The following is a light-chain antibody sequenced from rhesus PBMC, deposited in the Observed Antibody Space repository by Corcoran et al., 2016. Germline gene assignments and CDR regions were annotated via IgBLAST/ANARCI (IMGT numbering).Light chain of an antibody. CDR2: GAT. CDR3: QKRFT. V-gene: IGKV3-24*02. Sequence: VVTQSPATLFVAPGERSTLSCRASRCVGSYLAWYQPRPGQAPRLLIYGATNRVTGIPARFSGSGSGPYFTLPITSRGPGNVGVYYCQKRFTFAPGTKLDIK. CDR1: RCVGSY. J-gene: IGKJ3*01.